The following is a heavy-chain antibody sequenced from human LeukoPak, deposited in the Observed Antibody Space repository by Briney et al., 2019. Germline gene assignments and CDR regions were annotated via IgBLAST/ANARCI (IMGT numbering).Heavy chain of an antibody. CDR1: GFTFSSYS. CDR2: ISNSGYYI. Sequence: GGSLILSCAASGFTFSSYSMNWVRQAPGKGLEWVSSISNSGYYIYYADSVKGRFTISRDNAKNSLYLQMNSLRAEDTAVYYCARDYSSGWYGGYFQHWGQGTLVTVSS. CDR3: ARDYSSGWYGGYFQH. J-gene: IGHJ1*01. D-gene: IGHD6-19*01. V-gene: IGHV3-21*01.